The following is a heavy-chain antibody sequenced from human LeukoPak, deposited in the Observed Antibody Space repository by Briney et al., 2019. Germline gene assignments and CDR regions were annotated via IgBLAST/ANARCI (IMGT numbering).Heavy chain of an antibody. Sequence: GGSLRLSCAASGFTFSSYAMSWVRQAPGKGLEWVSAISGSGGSTYYADSVKGRFTISRDNSQNTLYLQMNSLRAEDTAVYYCAKNYYGSGSTLDYWGQGTLVTVSS. V-gene: IGHV3-23*01. CDR1: GFTFSSYA. CDR2: ISGSGGST. CDR3: AKNYYGSGSTLDY. D-gene: IGHD3-10*01. J-gene: IGHJ4*02.